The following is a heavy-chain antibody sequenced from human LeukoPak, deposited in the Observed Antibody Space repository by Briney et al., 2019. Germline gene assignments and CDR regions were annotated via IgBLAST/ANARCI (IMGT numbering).Heavy chain of an antibody. J-gene: IGHJ6*03. CDR2: TRNKANSYTT. Sequence: GGSLRLSCAASGFTFSDHYMDWVRQAPGKGLEWVGRTRNKANSYTTEYAASVKGRFTISRDDSKNSLYLQMNSLKTEDTAVYYCARADYDSSGYFGRTYYYYYMDVWGKGTTVTVSS. D-gene: IGHD3-22*01. CDR3: ARADYDSSGYFGRTYYYYYMDV. V-gene: IGHV3-72*01. CDR1: GFTFSDHY.